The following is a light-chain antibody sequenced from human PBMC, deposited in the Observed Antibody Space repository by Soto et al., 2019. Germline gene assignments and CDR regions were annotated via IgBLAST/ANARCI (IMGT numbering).Light chain of an antibody. J-gene: IGKJ4*01. CDR1: QSVSSD. V-gene: IGKV3-11*01. Sequence: EIVLTQSQATLSLSPGERATFSCRASQSVSSDLVCYQQKPGQAPRLLTYDASNRATGIPARFSGSGSGTDFTLTISSLEPEDFAVYYCQQRSNWPPLTFGGGTKVEIK. CDR3: QQRSNWPPLT. CDR2: DAS.